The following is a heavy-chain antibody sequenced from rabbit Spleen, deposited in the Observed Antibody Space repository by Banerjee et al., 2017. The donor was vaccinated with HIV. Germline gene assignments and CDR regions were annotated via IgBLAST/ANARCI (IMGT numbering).Heavy chain of an antibody. Sequence: QSLEESGGDLVKPGASLTLTCKASGFDFSNNYVMCWVRQAPGKGLEWIGCIYSNSGRAHYANWVKGRLTIPKAPSPTVTGQMASVTGADTATDFCARDGRGAIYSYGDFNLWGPGNLVNRL. CDR2: IYSNSGRA. D-gene: IGHD6-1*01. J-gene: IGHJ4*01. V-gene: IGHV1S40*01. CDR1: GFDFSNNYV. CDR3: ARDGRGAIYSYGDFNL.